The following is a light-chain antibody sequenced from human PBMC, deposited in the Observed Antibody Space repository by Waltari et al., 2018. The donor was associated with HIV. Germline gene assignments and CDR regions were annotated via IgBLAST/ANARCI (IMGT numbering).Light chain of an antibody. CDR1: PRAVGGEHF. CDR3: GAYAAGHISYV. CDR2: EVN. V-gene: IGLV2-11*01. J-gene: IGLJ1*01. Sequence: QSALPQPPSVSASPGQSATISCTRTPRAVGGEHFPSWYQQYPGRAPTLGIFEVNQRPSAVPDRFSGSRSGTTPSLTISGLQPEDEADCWCGAYAAGHISYVFGSGTAVAVL.